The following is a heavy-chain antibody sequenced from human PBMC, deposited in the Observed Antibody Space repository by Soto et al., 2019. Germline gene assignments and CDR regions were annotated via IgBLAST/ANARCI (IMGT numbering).Heavy chain of an antibody. CDR1: GGSFSGYS. CDR3: ARDKITGLFDY. CDR2: INHTGST. D-gene: IGHD2-8*02. V-gene: IGHV4-34*01. J-gene: IGHJ4*02. Sequence: PSETLSLTCAVYGGSFSGYSWTWIRQPPGTGLEWIGEINHTGSTNYNPSLKSRVTISVDPSKNQFSLKLTSVTAADTAVYYCARDKITGLFDYWGQGTLVTVS.